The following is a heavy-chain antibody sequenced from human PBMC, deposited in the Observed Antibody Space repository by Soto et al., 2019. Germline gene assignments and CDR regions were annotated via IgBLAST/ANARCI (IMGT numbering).Heavy chain of an antibody. V-gene: IGHV3-23*01. D-gene: IGHD3-10*01. Sequence: GGSLRLSCAASGFTFSSYAMSWVRQAPGKGLEWVSAISGSGGSTYYADSVKGRFTISRDNSKNTLYLQMNSLRAEDTAVYYCAKLFPLKGDYYGSGSYSGTIDYWGQGTLVTVSS. J-gene: IGHJ4*02. CDR1: GFTFSSYA. CDR3: AKLFPLKGDYYGSGSYSGTIDY. CDR2: ISGSGGST.